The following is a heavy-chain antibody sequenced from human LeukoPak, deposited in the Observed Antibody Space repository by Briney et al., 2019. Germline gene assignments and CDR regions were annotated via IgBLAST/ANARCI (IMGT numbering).Heavy chain of an antibody. V-gene: IGHV4-34*01. J-gene: IGHJ4*02. Sequence: PSETLSLTCAVYGGSFSGYYWSWIRQPPGKGLEWIGEINHSGSTNYNPSLKSRATISVDTSKNQFSLKLSSVTAADTAVYYCARVPRYYYDSEDYWGQGTLVTVSS. CDR2: INHSGST. CDR1: GGSFSGYY. D-gene: IGHD3-22*01. CDR3: ARVPRYYYDSEDY.